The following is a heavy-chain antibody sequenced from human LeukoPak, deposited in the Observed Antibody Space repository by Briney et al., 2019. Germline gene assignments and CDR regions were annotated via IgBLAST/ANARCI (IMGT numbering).Heavy chain of an antibody. D-gene: IGHD1-26*01. Sequence: GGSLRLSCAASGFAFSSYAMHWVRRAPGKGLEWVAVTSYDGSNKFYAGSVKGRFTISRDNSKKTLYLQMNSLRAEDTAVYYCARDLQSYSGSYQTLLYWGQGTLVTVSS. CDR3: ARDLQSYSGSYQTLLY. CDR2: TSYDGSNK. CDR1: GFAFSSYA. J-gene: IGHJ4*02. V-gene: IGHV3-30*04.